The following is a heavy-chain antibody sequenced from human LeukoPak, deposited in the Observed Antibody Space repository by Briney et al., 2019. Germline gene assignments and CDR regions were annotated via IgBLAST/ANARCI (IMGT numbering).Heavy chain of an antibody. CDR2: INPNSGGT. CDR1: GYTFTGYY. Sequence: ASVKVACKASGYTFTGYYMHWVRQAPGQGLEWMGWINPNSGGTNYAQKFQGRVTMTRDTSISTAYMELSRLRSDDTAVYYCARGDAYDSSGYSEPFDYWGQGTLVTVSS. V-gene: IGHV1-2*02. J-gene: IGHJ4*02. CDR3: ARGDAYDSSGYSEPFDY. D-gene: IGHD3-22*01.